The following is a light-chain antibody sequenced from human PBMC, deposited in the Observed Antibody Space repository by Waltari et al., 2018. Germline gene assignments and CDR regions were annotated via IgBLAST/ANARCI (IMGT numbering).Light chain of an antibody. CDR3: QQYYSPLPT. Sequence: DIVMTQSPDSLAVSLGERVTINCKSSQSVLYRSNNKNYLAWYQQKPGQPPKLLIYWASTRESGVPDRFSGSGSGTDFTLTISSLQAGDVAVYYCQQYYSPLPTFGQGTRLEIK. V-gene: IGKV4-1*01. CDR1: QSVLYRSNNKNY. J-gene: IGKJ5*01. CDR2: WAS.